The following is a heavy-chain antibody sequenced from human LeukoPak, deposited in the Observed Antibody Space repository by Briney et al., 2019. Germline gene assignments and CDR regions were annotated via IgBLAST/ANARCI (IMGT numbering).Heavy chain of an antibody. CDR3: ARAWLQPYFFDY. CDR1: GISISSSNSS. CDR2: IYYTGNT. J-gene: IGHJ4*02. Sequence: SETLSLTCTVSGISISSSNSSWGWIRQPRGKGLEWIGSIYYTGNTYYNASLKSRVTISIDTSKNQISLRLTSVTAADTAVYYCARAWLQPYFFDYWGQGTLVTVSS. D-gene: IGHD5-24*01. V-gene: IGHV4-39*01.